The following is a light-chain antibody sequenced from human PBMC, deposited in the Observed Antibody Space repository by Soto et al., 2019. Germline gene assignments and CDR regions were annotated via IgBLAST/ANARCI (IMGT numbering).Light chain of an antibody. CDR1: SSDIGVYNY. CDR2: DVT. V-gene: IGLV2-14*01. CDR3: TSYRGSGTLEI. Sequence: QSVLTQPASVSGSPGQSITISCTGTSSDIGVYNYVSWYQQHPGKAPKLMIYDVTNRPSGISNRFSGSKSGNTASLTISGLQAEDEADYYCTSYRGSGTLEIFGGGTKLTVL. J-gene: IGLJ2*01.